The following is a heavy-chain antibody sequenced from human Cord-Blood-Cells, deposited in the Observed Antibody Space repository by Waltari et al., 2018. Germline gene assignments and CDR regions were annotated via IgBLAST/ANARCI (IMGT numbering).Heavy chain of an antibody. Sequence: EVQLVESGGGLVQPGGSLRLSCAASGFPFSSHWMSWVRQAPGKGLEWVANIKQDGSEKYYVDSVKGRFTISRDNAKNSLYLQMNSLRAEDTAVYYCARYSSTSCFDYWGQGTLVTVSS. CDR1: GFPFSSHW. D-gene: IGHD2-2*01. CDR3: ARYSSTSCFDY. CDR2: IKQDGSEK. V-gene: IGHV3-7*01. J-gene: IGHJ4*02.